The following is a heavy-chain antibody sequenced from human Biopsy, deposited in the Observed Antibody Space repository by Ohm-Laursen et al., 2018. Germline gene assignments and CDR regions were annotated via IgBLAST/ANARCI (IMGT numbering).Heavy chain of an antibody. Sequence: SLRLSCAASGFDFSDYSMSWVRQAPGTGLGWVSSVTTTSSYISYADSVKGRFTISRDNAKNSLYLQMNILRAEDTAVYYCARAYPPSSRRLVVVAGGFDCWGQGTRVTVSS. CDR2: VTTTSSYI. CDR1: GFDFSDYS. CDR3: ARAYPPSSRRLVVVAGGFDC. V-gene: IGHV3-21*01. D-gene: IGHD2-15*01. J-gene: IGHJ4*02.